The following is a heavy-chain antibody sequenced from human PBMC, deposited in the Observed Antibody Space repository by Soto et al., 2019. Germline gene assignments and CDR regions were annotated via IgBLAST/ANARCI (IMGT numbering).Heavy chain of an antibody. D-gene: IGHD2-15*01. V-gene: IGHV3-48*03. Sequence: GGSLRLSCATSGFTFINYEMNWVRQAPGKGLEWAAYIGSGGSPVYYADSVKGRFTISRDNAKQSLFLQMDRVRVEDTAVYYCARDLTLTHASVMVGDAPGGMYVWGQLTTVTVSS. CDR2: IGSGGSPV. CDR1: GFTFINYE. CDR3: ARDLTLTHASVMVGDAPGGMYV. J-gene: IGHJ6*02.